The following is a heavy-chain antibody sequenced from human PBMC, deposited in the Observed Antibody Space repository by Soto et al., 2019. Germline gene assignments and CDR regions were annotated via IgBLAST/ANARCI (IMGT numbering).Heavy chain of an antibody. Sequence: LVQSGTEVKKPGSSVKVSCRASGGAFENYAISWIRQAPGEGLEWMGGTIALFGTAHYAQRFQDRVTITADESTGTAYMGLSSLRFEDTAVYYCARMYSGSSRSWFDPWGQGTLVTVSS. CDR2: TIALFGTA. J-gene: IGHJ5*02. CDR3: ARMYSGSSRSWFDP. CDR1: GGAFENYA. V-gene: IGHV1-69*01. D-gene: IGHD1-26*01.